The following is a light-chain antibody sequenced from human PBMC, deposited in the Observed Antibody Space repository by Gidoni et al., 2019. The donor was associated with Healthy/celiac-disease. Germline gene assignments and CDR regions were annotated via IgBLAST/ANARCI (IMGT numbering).Light chain of an antibody. CDR2: LGS. J-gene: IGKJ2*01. V-gene: IGKV2-28*01. Sequence: QSPQLLIYLGSNRASGVTDRFSGIGSGTDFTLKISRVEAVDVGVYYCMQALQTPPYMYTFGQGTKLEIK. CDR3: MQALQTPPYMYT.